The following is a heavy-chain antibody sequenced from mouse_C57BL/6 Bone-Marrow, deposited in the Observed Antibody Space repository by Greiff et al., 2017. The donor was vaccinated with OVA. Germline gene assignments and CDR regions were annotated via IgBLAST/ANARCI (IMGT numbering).Heavy chain of an antibody. CDR1: GFNIKDYY. J-gene: IGHJ3*01. Sequence: VHVKQSGAELVKPGASVKLSCTASGFNIKDYYMHWVKQRTEQGLEWIGRIDPEDGETKYAPKFQGKATITADTSSNTAYLQLSSLTSEDTAVYYCARSRWLKVLFAYWGQGTLVTVSA. CDR3: ARSRWLKVLFAY. D-gene: IGHD1-1*02. V-gene: IGHV14-2*01. CDR2: IDPEDGET.